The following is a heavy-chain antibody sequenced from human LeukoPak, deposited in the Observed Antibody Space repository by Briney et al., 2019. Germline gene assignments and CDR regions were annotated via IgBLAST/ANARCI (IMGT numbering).Heavy chain of an antibody. V-gene: IGHV4-4*02. CDR1: GDSISSSNW. D-gene: IGHD6-13*01. J-gene: IGHJ4*02. CDR3: AGSLEIAAAGLYFDY. Sequence: SETLSLTCAVSGDSISSSNWWSWVRQPPGKGLEWIGEIYHSGSTNYNPSLKSRVTISVDTSKNQFSLKLSSVTAADTAVYYCAGSLEIAAAGLYFDYWGQGTLVTVSS. CDR2: IYHSGST.